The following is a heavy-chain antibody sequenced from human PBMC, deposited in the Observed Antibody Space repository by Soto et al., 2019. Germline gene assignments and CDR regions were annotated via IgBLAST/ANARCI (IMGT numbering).Heavy chain of an antibody. J-gene: IGHJ4*02. D-gene: IGHD2-15*01. CDR1: GFTFSSYA. CDR2: ISGSGGST. V-gene: IGHV3-23*01. Sequence: EVQLLESGGGLVQPGGSLRLSCAASGFTFSSYAMSWVRQAPGKGLEWVSAISGSGGSTYYADSVKGRFTISRDNSKNTLYLQMNSLGAEDTAVYYCAKVWCSGGSCYTKGAFDYWGQGTLVTVSS. CDR3: AKVWCSGGSCYTKGAFDY.